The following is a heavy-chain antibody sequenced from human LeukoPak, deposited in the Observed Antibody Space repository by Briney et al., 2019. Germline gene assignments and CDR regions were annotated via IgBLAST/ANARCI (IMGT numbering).Heavy chain of an antibody. J-gene: IGHJ4*02. CDR2: ISSSGSTI. Sequence: PGGSLRLSCAASGFTFSDYYMSWIRQAPGKGLEWVSYISSSGSTIYYADSVKGRFTISRDNAKNSLYLQMNSLRAEDTAVYFCAKGTGSSCYHRPDYWGQGTLVTVSS. CDR3: AKGTGSSCYHRPDY. V-gene: IGHV3-11*01. D-gene: IGHD2-2*01. CDR1: GFTFSDYY.